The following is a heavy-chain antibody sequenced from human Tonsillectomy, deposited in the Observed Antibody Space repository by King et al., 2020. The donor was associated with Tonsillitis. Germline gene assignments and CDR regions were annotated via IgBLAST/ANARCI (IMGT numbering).Heavy chain of an antibody. Sequence: QLQESGPGLLKPSETLSLTCSVSGGSISSYKWSWIRQPPGKGLEWIGYMYHSGRINYNPSLKSRVIISADSSKNHISLRLSSVTAADTAVYYCARVLYNSAVYNYYYMDVWGKGTTVTVSS. V-gene: IGHV4-59*01. CDR2: MYHSGRI. D-gene: IGHD1-20*01. CDR3: ARVLYNSAVYNYYYMDV. J-gene: IGHJ6*03. CDR1: GGSISSYK.